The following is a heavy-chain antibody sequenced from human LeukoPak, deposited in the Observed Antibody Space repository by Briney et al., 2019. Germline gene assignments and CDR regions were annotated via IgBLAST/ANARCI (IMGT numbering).Heavy chain of an antibody. J-gene: IGHJ3*02. CDR1: EYTFTDCY. CDR3: ARDAYSSGWYLTRVAFDI. CDR2: INPNSGGT. D-gene: IGHD6-19*01. V-gene: IGHV1-2*02. Sequence: ASVKVSCKASEYTFTDCYMHWVRQAPGQGLEWMGWINPNSGGTNYAQKFQGRVTMTRDTSISTAYMELNRLKSDDTAVYYCARDAYSSGWYLTRVAFDIWGQGTMVTVSS.